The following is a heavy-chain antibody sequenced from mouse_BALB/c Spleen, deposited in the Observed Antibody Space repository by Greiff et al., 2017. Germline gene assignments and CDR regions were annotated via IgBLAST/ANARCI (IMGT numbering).Heavy chain of an antibody. Sequence: EVKVVESGGDLVKPGGSLKLSCAASGFTFSSYGMSWVRQTPDKRLEWVATISSGGSYTYYPDSVKGRFTISRDNAKNTLYLQMSSLKSEDTAMYYCARQGLPVVAHYAMDYWGQGTSVTVSS. D-gene: IGHD1-1*01. V-gene: IGHV5-6*01. J-gene: IGHJ4*01. CDR2: ISSGGSYT. CDR1: GFTFSSYG. CDR3: ARQGLPVVAHYAMDY.